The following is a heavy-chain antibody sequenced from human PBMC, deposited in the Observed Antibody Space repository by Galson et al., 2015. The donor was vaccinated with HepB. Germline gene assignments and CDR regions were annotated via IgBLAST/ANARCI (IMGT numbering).Heavy chain of an antibody. CDR3: ARDRGAVELERSIYYYYMDV. D-gene: IGHD1-1*01. Sequence: SVKVSCKASGYTFTSYAMNWVRQAPGQGLEWMGWINTNTGNPTYAQGFTGRFVFSLDTSVSTAYLQISSLKAEDTAVYYCARDRGAVELERSIYYYYMDVWGKGTTVTVSS. CDR1: GYTFTSYA. CDR2: INTNTGNP. J-gene: IGHJ6*03. V-gene: IGHV7-4-1*02.